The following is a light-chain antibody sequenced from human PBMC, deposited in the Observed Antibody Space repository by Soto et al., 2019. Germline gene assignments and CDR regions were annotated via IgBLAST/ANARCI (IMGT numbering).Light chain of an antibody. V-gene: IGLV2-14*01. Sequence: QSALTQPASVSGSPGQSITISCTGTSSDVGGYNYVSWYQQHPGKAPKLMIYEVSNRPSGVSNRFSGSKSGNTASLTISGVQEEDEAAYYCSSSTSSSIDYVFGTGTKVTVL. CDR1: SSDVGGYNY. CDR3: SSSTSSSIDYV. J-gene: IGLJ1*01. CDR2: EVS.